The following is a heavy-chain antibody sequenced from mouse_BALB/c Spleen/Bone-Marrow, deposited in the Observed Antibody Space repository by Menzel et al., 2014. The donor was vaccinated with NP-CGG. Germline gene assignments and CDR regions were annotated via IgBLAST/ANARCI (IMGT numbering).Heavy chain of an antibody. Sequence: VKLVESGPELVKPGASVKISCKASGYAFSSSWMNWVKRRPGQGLEWIGRIYPGDGDTNYNGKFKGKATLTADKSSSTAYMQLSSLTSVDSAVYFCARSDGYRTMDYWGQGTSVTVSS. CDR3: ARSDGYRTMDY. D-gene: IGHD2-3*01. CDR1: GYAFSSSW. V-gene: IGHV1-82*01. J-gene: IGHJ4*01. CDR2: IYPGDGDT.